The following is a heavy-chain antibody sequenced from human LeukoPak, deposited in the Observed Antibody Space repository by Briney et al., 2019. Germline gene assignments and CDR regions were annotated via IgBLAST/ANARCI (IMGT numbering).Heavy chain of an antibody. Sequence: GASVKVSCKASGYTFTSYDINWVRQATGQGLEWMGWMNPNSGNTGYAQKFQGRVTMTRNTSISTAYMELSSLRSEDTAVYYCARAPQWFGESKYYRDVWGKGTTVTISS. CDR2: MNPNSGNT. J-gene: IGHJ6*03. CDR1: GYTFTSYD. V-gene: IGHV1-8*01. D-gene: IGHD3-10*01. CDR3: ARAPQWFGESKYYRDV.